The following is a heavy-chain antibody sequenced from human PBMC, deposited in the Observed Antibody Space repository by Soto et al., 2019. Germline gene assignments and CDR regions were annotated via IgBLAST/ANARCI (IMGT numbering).Heavy chain of an antibody. D-gene: IGHD6-19*01. CDR3: ASPSGWYQIDF. Sequence: TGGSLRLSCVASGFTFSNFWMSWVRQAPGKGLEWVANIKEDGRKKYYVDSVKGRFTISRDNAKNSLDLQMNSLRAEDTAVYYCASPSGWYQIDFWGQGT. J-gene: IGHJ4*02. CDR1: GFTFSNFW. CDR2: IKEDGRKK. V-gene: IGHV3-7*01.